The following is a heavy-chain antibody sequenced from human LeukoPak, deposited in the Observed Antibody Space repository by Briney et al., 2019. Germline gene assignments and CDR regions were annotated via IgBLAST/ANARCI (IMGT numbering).Heavy chain of an antibody. D-gene: IGHD2-2*01. V-gene: IGHV1-2*02. Sequence: ASVKVSCKASGYTFTGYYIHWVRQAPGQGLEWMGWINPHNGGTNYAQKFQGRVTMTRDTSTTTAYMELSSLRSDDTAVYYCVRDVGEYCSSTNCYASHYWGQGTLVTVSS. CDR3: VRDVGEYCSSTNCYASHY. J-gene: IGHJ4*02. CDR2: INPHNGGT. CDR1: GYTFTGYY.